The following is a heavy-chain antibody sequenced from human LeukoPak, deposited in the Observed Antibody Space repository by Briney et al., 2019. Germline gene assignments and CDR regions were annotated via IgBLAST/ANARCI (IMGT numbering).Heavy chain of an antibody. CDR3: ARAPRTSSSSAYYYMDV. D-gene: IGHD6-6*01. CDR2: IIPIFGTA. CDR1: GGTFSSYA. Sequence: ASVKVSCKASGGTFSSYAISWVRQAPGQGLEWMGGIIPIFGTANYAQKFQGRVTITTDESTSTAYMELSSLRSEDTAVYYCARAPRTSSSSAYYYMDVWGKGTTVTVSS. V-gene: IGHV1-69*05. J-gene: IGHJ6*03.